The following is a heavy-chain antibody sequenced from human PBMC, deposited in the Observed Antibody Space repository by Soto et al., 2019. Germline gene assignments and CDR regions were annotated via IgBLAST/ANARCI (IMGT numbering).Heavy chain of an antibody. CDR3: ARVGAYCVSTSCHDY. D-gene: IGHD2-2*01. Sequence: QVQLVQSGAEVKKPGASVKVSCKASGYTFTNYGISWVRQAPGQGLEWMGWISAYNGNTDYAQKLQGRVTMTTDTPTSTAYMELRSLRSDDTAGYDWARVGAYCVSTSCHDYWGQGTLVTVSS. V-gene: IGHV1-18*01. J-gene: IGHJ4*02. CDR1: GYTFTNYG. CDR2: ISAYNGNT.